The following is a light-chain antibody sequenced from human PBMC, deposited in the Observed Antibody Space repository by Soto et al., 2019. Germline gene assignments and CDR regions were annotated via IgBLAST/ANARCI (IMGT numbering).Light chain of an antibody. Sequence: QSALTQPASVSGSPGQSITISCTGTSSDAGGYNFVSWYQQHPGKAPKLMIYEVTDRPSGVSNRFSGSKSGSTASLTISGLQAEDEADYYCSSYTSRNTLAFGGGTKLTVL. CDR2: EVT. CDR3: SSYTSRNTLA. V-gene: IGLV2-14*01. CDR1: SSDAGGYNF. J-gene: IGLJ2*01.